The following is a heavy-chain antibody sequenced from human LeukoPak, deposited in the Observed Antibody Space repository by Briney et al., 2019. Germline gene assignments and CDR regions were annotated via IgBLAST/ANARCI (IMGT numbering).Heavy chain of an antibody. V-gene: IGHV4-59*12. CDR3: ARSGGSYYHY. CDR1: GDSISSYY. Sequence: SETLSLTCTVSGDSISSYYWSWIRQPPGKGLEWIGYLYYSGSTNYNPSLKSRVTMSVDTSKNQFSLKLSSVTAADTAVYYCARSGGSYYHYWGQGTLVTVSS. CDR2: LYYSGST. J-gene: IGHJ4*02. D-gene: IGHD1-14*01.